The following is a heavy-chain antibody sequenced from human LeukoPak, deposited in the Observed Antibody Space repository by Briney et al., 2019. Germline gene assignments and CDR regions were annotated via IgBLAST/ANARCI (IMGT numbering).Heavy chain of an antibody. CDR1: GGSFSGYY. CDR3: ARRPGYCSSTSCLHFDY. CDR2: INHSGST. Sequence: PSETLSLTCAVYGGSFSGYYWSWIRQPPGKGLEWIGEINHSGSTNYNPSLKSRVTISVDTSKNQFSLKLSSVTAADTAVYYCARRPGYCSSTSCLHFDYWGQGTLVTVSS. J-gene: IGHJ4*02. V-gene: IGHV4-34*01. D-gene: IGHD2-2*01.